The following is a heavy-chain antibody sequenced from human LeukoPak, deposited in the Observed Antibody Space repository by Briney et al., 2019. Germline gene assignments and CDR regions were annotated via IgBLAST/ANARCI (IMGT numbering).Heavy chain of an antibody. J-gene: IGHJ4*02. V-gene: IGHV3-48*01. D-gene: IGHD6-19*01. CDR1: GFTFSSYS. Sequence: PGGSLRLSCAASGFTFSSYSMNGVRQAPGKGVGWVSYISSSRSTIYYADSVRGRFTIPRDNPKNTLYLQLNSLRAEDTAVYYCATDPSGWLYYFDYWPQGTLLTVSS. CDR3: ATDPSGWLYYFDY. CDR2: ISSSRSTI.